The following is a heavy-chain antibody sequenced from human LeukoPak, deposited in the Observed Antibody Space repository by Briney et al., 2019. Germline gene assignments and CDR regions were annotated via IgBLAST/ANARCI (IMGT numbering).Heavy chain of an antibody. V-gene: IGHV4-30-2*01. CDR3: ARDAAIAAAGRGGTDPFDY. J-gene: IGHJ4*02. D-gene: IGHD6-13*01. CDR1: GGSISSGGYS. Sequence: PSQTLSLTCAVSGGSISSGGYSWSWIRQPPGKGLEWIGYIYHSGSTYYNPSLKSRVTISVDRSKNQFSLKLSSVTAADTAVYYCARDAAIAAAGRGGTDPFDYWGQGTLVTVSS. CDR2: IYHSGST.